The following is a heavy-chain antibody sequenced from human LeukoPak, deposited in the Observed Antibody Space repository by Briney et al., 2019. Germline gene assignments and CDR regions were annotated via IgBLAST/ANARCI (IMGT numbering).Heavy chain of an antibody. Sequence: ASVKVSCKASGYTFTGYYMHWVRQVPGQGLEWMGWINPNSGGTNYAQKFQGRVTMTRDTSISTAYMELSRLRSDDTAVYYCAREGVTMVRGALDYWGQGTLVTVSS. J-gene: IGHJ4*02. D-gene: IGHD3-10*01. CDR1: GYTFTGYY. CDR3: AREGVTMVRGALDY. V-gene: IGHV1-2*02. CDR2: INPNSGGT.